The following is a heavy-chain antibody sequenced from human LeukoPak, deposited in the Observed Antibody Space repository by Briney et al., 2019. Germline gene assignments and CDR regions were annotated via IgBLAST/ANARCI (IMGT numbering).Heavy chain of an antibody. CDR1: GFTFSSYS. Sequence: GGSLRLSCAASGFTFSSYSMHWVRQAPGKGLEWVAVISYDGSNKYYADSVKGRFTISRDNSKNTLYLQMNSLRAEDTAVYYCAKGPYSSSWYLGYWGQGTLVTVSS. V-gene: IGHV3-30*18. J-gene: IGHJ4*02. CDR2: ISYDGSNK. CDR3: AKGPYSSSWYLGY. D-gene: IGHD6-13*01.